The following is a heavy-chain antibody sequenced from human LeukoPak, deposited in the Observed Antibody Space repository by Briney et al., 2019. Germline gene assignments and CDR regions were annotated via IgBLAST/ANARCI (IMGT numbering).Heavy chain of an antibody. Sequence: GGSLRLSCAASGFTFSSYGMSWVRQAPGKGLEWVSSISGSGGNTYYADSVKGRFTIYRDNSKSTVYLQTNSLRAEYTAVYHCAKTNGYYDYCGQGTLVTVSS. CDR2: ISGSGGNT. CDR3: AKTNGYYDY. V-gene: IGHV3-23*01. J-gene: IGHJ4*02. CDR1: GFTFSSYG. D-gene: IGHD3-22*01.